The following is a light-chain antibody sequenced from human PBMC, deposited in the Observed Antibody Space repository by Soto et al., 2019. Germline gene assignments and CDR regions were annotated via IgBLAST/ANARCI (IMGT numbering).Light chain of an antibody. CDR3: AAWDDSLSGPL. J-gene: IGLJ2*01. V-gene: IGLV1-47*01. Sequence: QSVLTQPPSASGTPVQRVTISCSGSSSNNGSNYVYWYQQLPGTAPKLLIYRNNQRPSGVPDRFSGSKSGTSASLAISGLRSEDEADYYCAAWDDSLSGPLFGGGTKVTVL. CDR2: RNN. CDR1: SSNNGSNY.